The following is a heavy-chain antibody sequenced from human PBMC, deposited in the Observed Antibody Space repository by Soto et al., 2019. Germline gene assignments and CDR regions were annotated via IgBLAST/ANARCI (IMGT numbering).Heavy chain of an antibody. CDR3: ARGDGYCSSTSCYLWFDP. CDR2: IYYSGST. CDR1: GGSISSYY. V-gene: IGHV4-59*01. Sequence: QVQLQESGPGLVKPSETLSLTCTVSGGSISSYYWSWIRQPPGKGLEWIGYIYYSGSTNYNPSLKSRVTISVDTSKNQFSLKLSSVTAADTAVYYCARGDGYCSSTSCYLWFDPWGQGTLVTVSS. J-gene: IGHJ5*02. D-gene: IGHD2-2*01.